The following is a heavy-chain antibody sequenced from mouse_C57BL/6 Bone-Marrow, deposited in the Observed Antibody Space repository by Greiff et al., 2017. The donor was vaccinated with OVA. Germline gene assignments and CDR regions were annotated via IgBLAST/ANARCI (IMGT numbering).Heavy chain of an antibody. CDR2: IYPRSGNT. J-gene: IGHJ3*01. V-gene: IGHV1-81*01. CDR3: ARSSRYDYDDG. CDR1: GYTFTSYG. D-gene: IGHD2-4*01. Sequence: VKLQESGAELARPGASVKLSCKASGYTFTSYGISWVKQRTGQGLEWIGEIYPRSGNTYYNEKFKGKATLTADKSSSTAYMELRSLTSEDSAVYFCARSSRYDYDDGWGQGTLVTVSA.